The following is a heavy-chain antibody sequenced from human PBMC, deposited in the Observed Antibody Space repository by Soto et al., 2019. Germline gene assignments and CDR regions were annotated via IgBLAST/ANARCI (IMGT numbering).Heavy chain of an antibody. J-gene: IGHJ4*02. Sequence: EVQLVESGGGVVQPGGSLRLSCAASGVTFSSYSMNWVRQAPGKGLEWVSYISSSSSTIYYADSVKGRFTISSDNAKNSLYLQMYSLRAEDTAVYYCASRVVVQAARDYWGKGTLVTVSS. V-gene: IGHV3-48*01. CDR3: ASRVVVQAARDY. CDR1: GVTFSSYS. D-gene: IGHD2-2*01. CDR2: ISSSSSTI.